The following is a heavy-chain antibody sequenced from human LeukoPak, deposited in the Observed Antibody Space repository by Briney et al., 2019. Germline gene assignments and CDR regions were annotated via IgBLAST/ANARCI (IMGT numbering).Heavy chain of an antibody. V-gene: IGHV3-48*04. CDR1: GFTFSSYS. CDR3: ARDLGSLYHYFDY. CDR2: ISSSSSTI. J-gene: IGHJ4*02. D-gene: IGHD6-13*01. Sequence: GGSLRLSCAASGFTFSSYSMNWVRQAPGKGLEWVSYISSSSSTIYYADSVKGRFTISRDNTKNSLYLRMDSLRAEDTAIYYCARDLGSLYHYFDYWGQGTLVTVSS.